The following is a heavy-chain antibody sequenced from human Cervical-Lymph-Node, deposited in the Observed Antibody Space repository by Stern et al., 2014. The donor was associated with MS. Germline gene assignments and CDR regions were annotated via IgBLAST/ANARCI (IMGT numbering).Heavy chain of an antibody. CDR3: ARPTVTSGYFDY. J-gene: IGHJ4*02. D-gene: IGHD4-17*01. CDR1: GYSFTSYW. V-gene: IGHV5-51*01. CDR2: IYPGDSHT. Sequence: EDQLVESGAAVKKPGESLKISCTGSGYSFTSYWIGWVLQMPGKGLEWMGIIYPGDSHTRYSPSFQGQVTISADKSISTAYLQWSSLKASDTAMYYCARPTVTSGYFDYWGQGTLVTVSS.